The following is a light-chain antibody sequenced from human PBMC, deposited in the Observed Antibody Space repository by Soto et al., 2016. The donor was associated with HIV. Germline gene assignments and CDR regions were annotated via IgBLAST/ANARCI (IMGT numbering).Light chain of an antibody. J-gene: IGLJ2*01. CDR3: QAWDTNTYVI. Sequence: SFELSQLPSLSVSPGQTASITCSGENLGNKYVCWYQQKPGQSPVLVIHQDSERPSGIPERFSGSNSGNTATLTISGTQAMDEGDYYCQAWDTNTYVIFGGGTKLTVL. CDR2: QDS. CDR1: NLGNKY. V-gene: IGLV3-1*01.